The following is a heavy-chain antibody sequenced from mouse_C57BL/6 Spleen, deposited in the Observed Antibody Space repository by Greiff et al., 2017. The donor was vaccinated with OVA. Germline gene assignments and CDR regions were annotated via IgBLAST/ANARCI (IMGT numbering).Heavy chain of an antibody. CDR3: ARRGSSTKSFSG. CDR1: GFTFSDYG. Sequence: EVKLEESGGGLVKPGGSLKLSCAASGFTFSDYGMHWVRQAPEKGLEWVAYISSGSGTIYYADTVKGRFTISRDNAKNTLFLQRTSLRAEGTTMYYCARRGSSTKSFSGRGHGALVT. CDR2: ISSGSGTI. V-gene: IGHV5-17*01. J-gene: IGHJ3*01. D-gene: IGHD2-1*01.